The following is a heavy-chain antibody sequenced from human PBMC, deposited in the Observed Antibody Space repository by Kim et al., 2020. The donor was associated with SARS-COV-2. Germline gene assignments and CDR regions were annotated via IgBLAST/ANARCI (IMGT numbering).Heavy chain of an antibody. D-gene: IGHD1-26*01. CDR1: GFTFSSYE. V-gene: IGHV3-48*03. CDR3: VREEPTGPQGGELGY. J-gene: IGHJ4*02. CDR2: ITGSGSTI. Sequence: GGSLRLSCAASGFTFSSYEMNWVRQAPGKGLEWVSYITGSGSTIYYADSVKCRFTISRDNAKNSLYLQMNNLRGEDTAVYYCVREEPTGPQGGELGYWGQGTLVTVSS.